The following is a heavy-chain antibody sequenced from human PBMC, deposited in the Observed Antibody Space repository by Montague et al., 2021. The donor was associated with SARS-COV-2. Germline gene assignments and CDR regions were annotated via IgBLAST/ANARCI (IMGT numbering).Heavy chain of an antibody. CDR2: INSDGSST. Sequence: SLRLSCEASGFTFSSYWMHWVRQAPGKGLVWVSRINSDGSSTSYXDPVKGRFTISRDNAKNTLYLQMNSLRAEDTAVYYCAGDQNCSGGSCYSNYYYYGMDVWGQGTTVTVSS. V-gene: IGHV3-74*01. D-gene: IGHD2-15*01. CDR3: AGDQNCSGGSCYSNYYYYGMDV. CDR1: GFTFSSYW. J-gene: IGHJ6*02.